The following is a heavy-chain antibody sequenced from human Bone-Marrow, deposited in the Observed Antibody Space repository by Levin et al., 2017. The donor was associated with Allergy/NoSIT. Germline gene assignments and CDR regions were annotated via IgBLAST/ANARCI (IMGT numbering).Heavy chain of an antibody. V-gene: IGHV1-8*01. CDR1: GYTFTSYD. CDR3: ARGQPTVQGVIPYYYYYYYMDV. Sequence: ASVKVSCKASGYTFTSYDINWVRQATGQGLEWMGWMNPNSGNTGYTQKFQGRVTMTRNTSISTAYMELGSLRSEDTAVYYCARGQPTVQGVIPYYYYYYYMDVWGKGTTVTVSS. CDR2: MNPNSGNT. D-gene: IGHD3-10*01. J-gene: IGHJ6*03.